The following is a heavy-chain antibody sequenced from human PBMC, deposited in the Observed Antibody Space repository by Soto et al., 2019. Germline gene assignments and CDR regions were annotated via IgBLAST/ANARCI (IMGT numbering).Heavy chain of an antibody. Sequence: QVQLQESGPGLVKPSQTLSLTCSFSGESINSGGYYWSWIRHHPGKGLEWIGYIYDSESAYYNPSLKSRVTISMDTSKNHCAMRLSYVTAADTAVYYCARASSSSSAADYWGQGTQVTVSS. D-gene: IGHD6-6*01. V-gene: IGHV4-31*03. CDR1: GESINSGGYY. J-gene: IGHJ4*02. CDR3: ARASSSSSAADY. CDR2: IYDSESA.